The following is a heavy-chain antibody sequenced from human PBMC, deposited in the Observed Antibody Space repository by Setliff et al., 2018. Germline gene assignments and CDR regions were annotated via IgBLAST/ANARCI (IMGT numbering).Heavy chain of an antibody. CDR2: IYHSGST. J-gene: IGHJ6*02. Sequence: SETLSLTCTVSGYSISSGYYWGWIRQPPGKGLEWIGSIYHSGSTYYNPSLKSRVTISVDTSKNQFSLKLSSVTAADTAVYYCARDAYDSSGYYYYYYYGMDVWGQGTMVTVSS. CDR3: ARDAYDSSGYYYYYYYGMDV. CDR1: GYSISSGYY. D-gene: IGHD3-22*01. V-gene: IGHV4-38-2*02.